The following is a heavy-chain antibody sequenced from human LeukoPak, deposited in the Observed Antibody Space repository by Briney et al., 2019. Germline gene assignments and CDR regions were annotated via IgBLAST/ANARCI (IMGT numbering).Heavy chain of an antibody. V-gene: IGHV4-59*08. D-gene: IGHD3-22*01. CDR3: ARRINYYDSSGYAGVNWFDP. CDR2: IYYSGST. Sequence: SETLSLTCTVSGGSISSYYWSWIRQPPGKGLEWIGYIYYSGSTNYNPSLKSRVTISVDTSENQFSLKLSSVTAADTAVYYCARRINYYDSSGYAGVNWFDPWGQGTLVTVSS. J-gene: IGHJ5*02. CDR1: GGSISSYY.